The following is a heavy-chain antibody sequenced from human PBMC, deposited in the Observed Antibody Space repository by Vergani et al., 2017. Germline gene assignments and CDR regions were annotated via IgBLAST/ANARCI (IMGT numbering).Heavy chain of an antibody. D-gene: IGHD2-15*01. J-gene: IGHJ4*02. Sequence: QVQLQESGPGLVKPSETLSLTCTVSGDSVISTDYHWGWIRQPPGKGLEWIGSMDYSGSTSYNPSLERRISISFDTPKNQFSLKLTSVTAADPAVYYCASKRGACRAAYCHSYDFWGPGTLVGVSS. V-gene: IGHV4-39*01. CDR3: ASKRGACRAAYCHSYDF. CDR1: GDSVISTDYH. CDR2: MDYSGST.